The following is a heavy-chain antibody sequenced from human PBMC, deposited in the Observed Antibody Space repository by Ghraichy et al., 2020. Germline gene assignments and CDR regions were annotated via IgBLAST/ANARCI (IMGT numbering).Heavy chain of an antibody. J-gene: IGHJ4*02. Sequence: GGSLRLSCAASGFTFSSYGMHWVRQAPGKGLEWVAVIWYDGSNKYYADSVKGRFTISRDNSKNTLYLQMNSLRAEDTAVYYCARDPVHSSWLLNFFDYWGQGTLVTVSS. V-gene: IGHV3-33*01. CDR2: IWYDGSNK. CDR1: GFTFSSYG. CDR3: ARDPVHSSWLLNFFDY. D-gene: IGHD6-13*01.